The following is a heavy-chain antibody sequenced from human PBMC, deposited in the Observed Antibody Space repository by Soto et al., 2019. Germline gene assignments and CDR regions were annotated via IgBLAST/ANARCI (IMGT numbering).Heavy chain of an antibody. CDR3: ATEHRQWLEYFQH. V-gene: IGHV4-31*03. CDR1: GGSISSGGYY. J-gene: IGHJ1*01. CDR2: IYYSGST. Sequence: PSETLSLTCTVSGGSISSGGYYWSWIRQHPGKGLEWIGYIYYSGSTYYNPSLKSRVTISVDTSKNQFSLKLSSVTAADTAVYYCATEHRQWLEYFQHWGQGTLLTVSS. D-gene: IGHD6-19*01.